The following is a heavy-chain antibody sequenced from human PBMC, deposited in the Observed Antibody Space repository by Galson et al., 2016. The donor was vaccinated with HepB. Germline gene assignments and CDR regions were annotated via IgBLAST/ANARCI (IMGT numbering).Heavy chain of an antibody. J-gene: IGHJ4*02. Sequence: SLRLSCASSGFTFRYYAMTWVRRVPGKGLEWVSDISGAGGTTHYADYVKGRFTISRDNSGDTLYLQMDRLRAADTAVYYCAKERGWYGGPNFGSWGQGTLVTVSS. CDR3: AKERGWYGGPNFGS. V-gene: IGHV3-23*01. CDR1: GFTFRYYA. CDR2: ISGAGGTT. D-gene: IGHD2-15*01.